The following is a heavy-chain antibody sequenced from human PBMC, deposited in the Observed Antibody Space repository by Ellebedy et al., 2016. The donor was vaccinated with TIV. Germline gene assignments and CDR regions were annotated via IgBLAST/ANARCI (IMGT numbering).Heavy chain of an antibody. CDR1: GFTFSNYW. J-gene: IGHJ4*02. V-gene: IGHV3-7*01. CDR2: IKQDASER. CDR3: ARDQWLGRAYYFDS. D-gene: IGHD6-19*01. Sequence: GESLKISCVASGFTFSNYWMSWVRQAPGKGLKWVANIKQDASERYYVDSVKGRFSISRDNAKNSIYLQMNSLRDEDTAVYYCARDQWLGRAYYFDSWGQGILLIVSS.